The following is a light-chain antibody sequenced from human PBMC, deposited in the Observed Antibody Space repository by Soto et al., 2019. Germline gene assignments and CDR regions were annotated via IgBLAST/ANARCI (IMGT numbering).Light chain of an antibody. Sequence: EIFMTQSPATLSVFPGERVILSCRASQSVGSTLAWYQQKPGQAPRILIRGASTRATGVPARFSGSGSGTEFPLTISSLQSEDFAVYYCQQYSSSLTFGGGTTLEIK. CDR1: QSVGST. J-gene: IGKJ4*02. V-gene: IGKV3-15*01. CDR2: GAS. CDR3: QQYSSSLT.